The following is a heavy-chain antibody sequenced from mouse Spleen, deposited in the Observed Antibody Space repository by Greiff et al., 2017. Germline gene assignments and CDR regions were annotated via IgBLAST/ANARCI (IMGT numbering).Heavy chain of an antibody. D-gene: IGHD1-1*01. V-gene: IGHV1-52*01. CDR2: IDPSDSET. CDR1: GYTFTSYW. Sequence: QVQLQQPGAELVRPGSSVKLSCKASGYTFTSYWMHWVKQRPIQGLEWIGNIDPSDSETHYNQKFKDKATLTVDKSSSTAYMQLSSLTSEDSAVYYCAAHYYGSDGYYFDYWGQGTTLTVSS. J-gene: IGHJ2*01. CDR3: AAHYYGSDGYYFDY.